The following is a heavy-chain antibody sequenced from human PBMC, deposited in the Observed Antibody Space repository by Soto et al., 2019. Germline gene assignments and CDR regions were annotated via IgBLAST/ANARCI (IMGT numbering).Heavy chain of an antibody. CDR2: IYYSGST. V-gene: IGHV4-61*01. CDR3: ARGAVVVTAILPDY. Sequence: SETLSLTCTVSGGSVSSGSYYWSWIRQPPGKGLEWIGYIYYSGSTNYNPPLKGRVTISVDTSKNQFSLKLNSVTAGDTAVYYCARGAVVVTAILPDYWGQGSLVTV. CDR1: GGSVSSGSYY. J-gene: IGHJ4*02. D-gene: IGHD2-21*02.